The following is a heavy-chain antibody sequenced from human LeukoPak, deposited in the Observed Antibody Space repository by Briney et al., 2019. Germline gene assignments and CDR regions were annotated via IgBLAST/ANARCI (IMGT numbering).Heavy chain of an antibody. J-gene: IGHJ4*02. CDR2: INHSGST. V-gene: IGHV4-34*01. D-gene: IGHD5-18*01. Sequence: KPSETLSLTCAVYGGSFSGYYGSWIRQPPGKGLEWIGEINHSGSTDYNPSLKSRVTISVDTSKNQFSLKLSSVTAADTAVYYCARGREGYSYAVDYWGQGTLVTVSS. CDR3: ARGREGYSYAVDY. CDR1: GGSFSGYY.